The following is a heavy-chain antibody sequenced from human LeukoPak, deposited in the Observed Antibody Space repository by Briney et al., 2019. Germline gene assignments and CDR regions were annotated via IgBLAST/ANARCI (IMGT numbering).Heavy chain of an antibody. J-gene: IGHJ4*02. CDR1: GFTLSSYE. CDR2: IDYSGGSS. Sequence: PGGSLRLSCTVSGFTLSSYEMSWIRQAPGKGLEWVSSIDYSGGSSYYADSVKGRFTISRDNSKNTLYLQMNSLRAEDTAVYYCANPGRGVGDYWGQGTLVTVSS. D-gene: IGHD1-26*01. CDR3: ANPGRGVGDY. V-gene: IGHV3-23*01.